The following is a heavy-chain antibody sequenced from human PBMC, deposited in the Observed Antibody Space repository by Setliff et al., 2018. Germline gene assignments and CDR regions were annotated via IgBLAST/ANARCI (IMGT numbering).Heavy chain of an antibody. J-gene: IGHJ3*02. CDR1: GFTFSNAW. D-gene: IGHD3-3*01. V-gene: IGHV3-73*01. CDR3: AKDYITIFGVVNDAFDT. CDR2: IRSKANSYAT. Sequence: GGSLRLSCAASGFTFSNAWMSWVRQAPGKGLEWVGRIRSKANSYATAYAASVKGRFTISRDNSKNTLYLQMNSLRAEDTAVYYCAKDYITIFGVVNDAFDTWGQGTMVTVSS.